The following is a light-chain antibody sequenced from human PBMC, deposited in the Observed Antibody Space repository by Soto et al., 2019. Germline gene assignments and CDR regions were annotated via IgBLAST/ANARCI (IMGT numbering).Light chain of an antibody. CDR3: QQYNSWPLT. CDR2: AAA. V-gene: IGKV1-39*01. Sequence: DIQMTQSPSSLSASVGDRVTITCRASQTISTYLNWYQLRPGQAPKLLIYAAATLQGGVPSRFSGGGSGTDFTLTVNSLQPEDFAVYYCQQYNSWPLTFGGGTKVEIK. J-gene: IGKJ4*01. CDR1: QTISTY.